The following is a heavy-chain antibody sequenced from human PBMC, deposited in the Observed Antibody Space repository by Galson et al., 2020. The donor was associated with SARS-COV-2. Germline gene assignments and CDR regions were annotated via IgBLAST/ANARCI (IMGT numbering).Heavy chain of an antibody. CDR1: GFTFSSYA. V-gene: IGHV3-23*01. D-gene: IGHD3-9*01. CDR3: AKDLVEYDILTGYDY. J-gene: IGHJ4*02. CDR2: ISGSGGST. Sequence: GGSLRLSCAASGFTFSSYAMSWVRQAPGKGLEWVSAISGSGGSTYYADSVKGRFTISRDNSKNTLYLQMNSLRAEDTAVYYCAKDLVEYDILTGYDYWGQGTLVTVSS.